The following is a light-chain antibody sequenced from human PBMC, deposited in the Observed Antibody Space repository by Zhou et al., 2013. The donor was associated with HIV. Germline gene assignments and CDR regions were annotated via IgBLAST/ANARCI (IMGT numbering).Light chain of an antibody. Sequence: QSALTQPASMSASPGQSITISCTGTSSDIGAYYYVSWYQQHPGQAPRLLISDVSNRPSGVSNRFSGSKSGNTASLTISGLQAEDEADYYCSSYSKSKTLIFGGGTKLTVL. J-gene: IGLJ2*01. V-gene: IGLV2-14*03. CDR3: SSYSKSKTLI. CDR1: SSDIGAYYY. CDR2: DVS.